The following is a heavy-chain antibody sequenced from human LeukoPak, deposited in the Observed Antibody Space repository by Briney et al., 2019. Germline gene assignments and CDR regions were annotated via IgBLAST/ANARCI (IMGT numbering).Heavy chain of an antibody. V-gene: IGHV1-8*03. CDR3: ARGGSSGWYGGYYYYYMDV. J-gene: IGHJ6*03. CDR1: GYTFTSYD. D-gene: IGHD6-19*01. Sequence: GASVTVSCKASGYTFTSYDINWVRQATGQGLEWMGWMNPNSGNTGYAQKFQGRVTITRNTSISTAYMELSSLRSEDTAVYYCARGGSSGWYGGYYYYYMDVWGKGTTVTVSS. CDR2: MNPNSGNT.